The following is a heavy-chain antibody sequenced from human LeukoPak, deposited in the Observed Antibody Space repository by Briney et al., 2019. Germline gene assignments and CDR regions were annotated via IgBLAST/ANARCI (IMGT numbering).Heavy chain of an antibody. J-gene: IGHJ4*02. CDR2: IIPIFGTA. CDR3: ARAGYSYGGDYFDY. D-gene: IGHD5-18*01. V-gene: IGHV1-69*13. CDR1: GGTFSSYA. Sequence: GASVKVSCKASGGTFSSYAISWVRQAPGQGLEWVGGIIPIFGTANYAQKFQGRVTITADESTSTAYMELSSLRSEDTAVYYCARAGYSYGGDYFDYWGQGTLVTVSS.